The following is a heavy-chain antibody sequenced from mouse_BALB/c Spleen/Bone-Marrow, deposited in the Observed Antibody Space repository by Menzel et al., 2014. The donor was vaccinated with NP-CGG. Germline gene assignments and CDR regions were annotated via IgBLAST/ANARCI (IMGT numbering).Heavy chain of an antibody. Sequence: EVNVVDSGGGLVQPGGPLRLSCATSGFTFSDFYMEWVRQPPGKRLEWIAASRNKANDYTTEYSASVKGRFIVSRDTSQSILYLQMNALRAEDTAIYYCAGDRYDEGDWYFDVWGAGTTVTVSS. D-gene: IGHD2-14*01. CDR3: AGDRYDEGDWYFDV. J-gene: IGHJ1*01. CDR2: SRNKANDYTT. CDR1: GFTFSDFY. V-gene: IGHV7-1*02.